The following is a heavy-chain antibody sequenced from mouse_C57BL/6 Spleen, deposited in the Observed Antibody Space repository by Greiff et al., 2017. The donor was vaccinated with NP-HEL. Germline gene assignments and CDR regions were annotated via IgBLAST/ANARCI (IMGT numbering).Heavy chain of an antibody. CDR2: ISYSGST. Sequence: EVQRVESGPGMVKPSQSLSLTCTVTGYSITSGYDWHWIRHFPGNKLEWMGYISYSGSTNYNPSLKSRISITHDTSTNHFFLKLNSVTTEDTATYYCARGGWESPFDYWGQGTTLTVSS. D-gene: IGHD3-3*01. CDR3: ARGGWESPFDY. CDR1: GYSITSGYD. J-gene: IGHJ2*01. V-gene: IGHV3-1*01.